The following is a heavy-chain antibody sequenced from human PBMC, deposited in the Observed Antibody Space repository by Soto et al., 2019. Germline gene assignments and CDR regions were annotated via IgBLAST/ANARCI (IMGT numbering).Heavy chain of an antibody. V-gene: IGHV4-39*01. CDR3: ARPIEGGSSGYYH. CDR2: FYYSGST. J-gene: IGHJ5*02. CDR1: GGPISSSNYY. D-gene: IGHD3-22*01. Sequence: SETLSLTCTVSGGPISSSNYYWAWIRQPPGKGLEWIGSFYYSGSTYYKPSLKSRVSISVDTSKNEFSLKVRSVTAAGTAVYYCARPIEGGSSGYYHWGQGTLVPVSS.